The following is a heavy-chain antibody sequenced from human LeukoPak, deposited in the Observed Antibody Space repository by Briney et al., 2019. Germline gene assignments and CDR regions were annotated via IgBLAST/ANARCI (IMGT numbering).Heavy chain of an antibody. V-gene: IGHV4-59*01. CDR1: GDSISSYY. D-gene: IGHD3-9*01. CDR2: VYYSGST. CDR3: ARRRYLGNYIDV. J-gene: IGHJ6*03. Sequence: SETLSLTCTVSGDSISSYYWSWIRQPSGKGLEWIGYVYYSGSTKYNPSLKSRVTISVDTPKNQFSLKLTSVTAADTAVYYCARRRYLGNYIDVWGKGTTVTVSS.